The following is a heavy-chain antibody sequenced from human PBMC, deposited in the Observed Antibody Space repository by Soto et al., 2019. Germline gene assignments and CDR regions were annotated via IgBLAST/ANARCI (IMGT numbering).Heavy chain of an antibody. CDR1: GFTFSSYG. J-gene: IGHJ4*02. D-gene: IGHD1-26*01. Sequence: GGSLRLSCAASGFTFSSYGMHWVRQAPGKGLEWVAVISYDGSNKYYADSVKGRFTISRDNSKNTLYLQMNSLRAEDTAVYYCAKDSSIVGATLRPFAYWGQGTLVTVSS. CDR2: ISYDGSNK. V-gene: IGHV3-30*18. CDR3: AKDSSIVGATLRPFAY.